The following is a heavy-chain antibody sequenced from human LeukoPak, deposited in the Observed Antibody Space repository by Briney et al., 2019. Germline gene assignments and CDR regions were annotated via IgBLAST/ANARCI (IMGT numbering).Heavy chain of an antibody. J-gene: IGHJ4*02. Sequence: EGSLRLSCAASGFTVRSNYMNWVRQAPGKGLEWVSVIYGGDDTYYAASVKGRFTISIDNSRNTLYLQMNSLRAEDTAVYYCARDLHGGGDSWGQGTLVTVSS. V-gene: IGHV3-53*01. CDR3: ARDLHGGGDS. D-gene: IGHD4-23*01. CDR1: GFTVRSNY. CDR2: IYGGDDT.